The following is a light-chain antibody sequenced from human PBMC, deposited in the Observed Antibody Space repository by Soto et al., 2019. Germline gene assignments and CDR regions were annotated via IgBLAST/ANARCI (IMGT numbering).Light chain of an antibody. CDR1: QSVLFSPNNKNY. CDR2: WAS. V-gene: IGKV4-1*01. CDR3: QQYHSAPQT. J-gene: IGKJ1*01. Sequence: DIVMTQSPDSLAVSLGERATINCKSSQSVLFSPNNKNYLAWYQQKPGQPPKLLIYWASTRESGVPDRFSGSGSGTDFTLTISSLQAEDVAFYYGQQYHSAPQTFGQGTKVEIK.